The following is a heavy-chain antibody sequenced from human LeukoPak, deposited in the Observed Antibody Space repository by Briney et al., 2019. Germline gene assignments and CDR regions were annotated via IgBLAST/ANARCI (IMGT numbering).Heavy chain of an antibody. Sequence: PGGSLRLSCAASGFTFSSYAMSWVRQAPGKRLEWVSGLSNSGDSRYYADSVQGRFTISRDNSKNTLYLQMNSLRAEDTAVYYCAKDGLVWFGELNWGQGTLVTVSS. V-gene: IGHV3-23*01. CDR3: AKDGLVWFGELN. CDR1: GFTFSSYA. J-gene: IGHJ4*02. D-gene: IGHD3-10*01. CDR2: LSNSGDSR.